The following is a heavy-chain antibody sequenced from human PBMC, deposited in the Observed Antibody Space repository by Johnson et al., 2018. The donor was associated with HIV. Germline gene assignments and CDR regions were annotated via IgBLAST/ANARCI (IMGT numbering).Heavy chain of an antibody. D-gene: IGHD5-18*01. CDR2: LYSGDTT. J-gene: IGHJ3*02. CDR1: GFTVSTNY. CDR3: VRAYSYGAFDI. Sequence: EKLVESGGGLVQPGGSLRLSCASGFTVSTNYMSWVRQAPGKGLAWVSVLYSGDTTYYADSVNGRFTISRDNSKNTLYLQMTSLRAEDTAVYYCVRAYSYGAFDIWGLVTKVTVSS. V-gene: IGHV3-66*01.